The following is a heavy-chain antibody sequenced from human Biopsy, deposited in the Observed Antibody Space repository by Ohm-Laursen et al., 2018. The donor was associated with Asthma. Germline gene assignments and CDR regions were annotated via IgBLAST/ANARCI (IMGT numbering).Heavy chain of an antibody. J-gene: IGHJ6*02. CDR3: ARITNDRIAAAGRYYYYGMDV. Sequence: SQTLSLTCAVYGGAFSGYYWSWIRQPPGKGLEWIGEINHSGSTNYNPPLKSRVTISVDTSKNQFSLKLSSVTAADTAVYYCARITNDRIAAAGRYYYYGMDVWGQGTTVTVSS. V-gene: IGHV4-34*01. CDR1: GGAFSGYY. CDR2: INHSGST. D-gene: IGHD6-13*01.